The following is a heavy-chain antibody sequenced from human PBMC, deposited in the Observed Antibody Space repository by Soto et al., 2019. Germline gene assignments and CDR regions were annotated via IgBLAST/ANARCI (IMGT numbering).Heavy chain of an antibody. Sequence: SETLSLTCTVSGGSISSSSYYWGWIRQPPGKGLEWIGSIYYSGSTYYNPSLKSRVTISVDTSKNQFSLKLSSVAVADTAVYYCARQRVYYYGMDVWGQGTTVTSP. CDR1: GGSISSSSYY. CDR2: IYYSGST. V-gene: IGHV4-39*01. J-gene: IGHJ6*02. CDR3: ARQRVYYYGMDV.